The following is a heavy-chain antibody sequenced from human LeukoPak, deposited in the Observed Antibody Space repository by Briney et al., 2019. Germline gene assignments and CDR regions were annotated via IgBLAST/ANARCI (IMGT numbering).Heavy chain of an antibody. CDR2: IYSGGST. CDR1: GFTFDDYG. CDR3: ASPGGSGSYRY. V-gene: IGHV3-53*01. Sequence: GGSLRLSCAASGFTFDDYGMSWVRQAPGKGLEWVSVIYSGGSTYYADSVKGRFTISRDNSKNTLYLQMNSLRAEDTAVYYCASPGGSGSYRYWGQGTLVTVSS. D-gene: IGHD3-10*01. J-gene: IGHJ4*02.